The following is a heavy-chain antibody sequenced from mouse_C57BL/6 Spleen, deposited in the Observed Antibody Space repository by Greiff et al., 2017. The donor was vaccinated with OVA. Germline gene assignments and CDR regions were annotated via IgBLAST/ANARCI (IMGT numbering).Heavy chain of an antibody. V-gene: IGHV1-59*01. D-gene: IGHD1-1*01. J-gene: IGHJ2*01. CDR1: GYTFTSYW. CDR2: IDLSDSYT. Sequence: QVQLQQPGAELVRPGTSVKLSCKASGYTFTSYWMHWVKQRPGQGLEWIGVIDLSDSYTNYNQKFKGKATLTVDTSSSTAYMQLSSLTSEDSAVYYCARRTVVATHYFDYWGQGTTLTVSS. CDR3: ARRTVVATHYFDY.